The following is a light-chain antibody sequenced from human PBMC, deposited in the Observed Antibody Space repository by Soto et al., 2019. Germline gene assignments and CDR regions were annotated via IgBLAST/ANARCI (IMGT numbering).Light chain of an antibody. J-gene: IGLJ3*02. CDR2: ENN. CDR1: SSNIGNNF. CDR3: GTWDSSLTVWV. V-gene: IGLV1-51*02. Sequence: QSVLTQPPSVSAAPGQTVTISGAGSSSNIGNNFVSWYQQLPGTAPKLLILENNKPPSGIPDRFSGSKYGTSASLGITGLQTGDEAVYYCGTWDSSLTVWVFGGGTKLTVL.